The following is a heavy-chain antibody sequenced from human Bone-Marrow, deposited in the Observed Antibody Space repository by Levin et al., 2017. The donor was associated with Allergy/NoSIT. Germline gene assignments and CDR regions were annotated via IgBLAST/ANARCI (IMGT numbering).Heavy chain of an antibody. CDR2: IYSGGST. V-gene: IGHV3-53*01. CDR3: ASYGGNSPVDD. CDR1: GFTVSSTY. Sequence: GESLKISCAASGFTVSSTYMNWVRQAPGKGLEWVSVIYSGGSTFYADSVKGRFTISRDNSKNTLYLQMNSLRAEDTAVYYCASYGGNSPVDDWGRGTLVTVSS. D-gene: IGHD4-23*01. J-gene: IGHJ4*02.